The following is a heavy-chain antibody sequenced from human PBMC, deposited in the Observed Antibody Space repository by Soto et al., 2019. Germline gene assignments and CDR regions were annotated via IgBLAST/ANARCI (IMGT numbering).Heavy chain of an antibody. V-gene: IGHV1-2*04. D-gene: IGHD2-8*01. CDR3: ARGDSTDCSNGVCSFFYNHDMDI. Sequence: ASVKVSCKASGYSFTDYHIHWVRQAPGQGLEWLGRINPKSGGTSTAQKFQGWVTMTTDTSISTASMELTRLTSDDTAIYYCARGDSTDCSNGVCSFFYNHDMDIWGQGTTVTVSS. CDR1: GYSFTDYH. CDR2: INPKSGGT. J-gene: IGHJ6*02.